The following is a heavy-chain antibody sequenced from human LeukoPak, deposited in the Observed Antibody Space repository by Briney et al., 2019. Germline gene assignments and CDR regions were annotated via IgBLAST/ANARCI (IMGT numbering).Heavy chain of an antibody. D-gene: IGHD3-22*01. CDR1: GYTFTSFG. J-gene: IGHJ4*02. V-gene: IGHV1-18*01. Sequence: GASVKVSCKASGYTFTSFGINWMRQAPGQGLEWMGWISAYNGNTNSAQKLQGRVTMTTDTSTSTAYMELRSPRSDDTAVYYCARASRAYDSSGYYPAHLDYWGRGTLVTVSS. CDR3: ARASRAYDSSGYYPAHLDY. CDR2: ISAYNGNT.